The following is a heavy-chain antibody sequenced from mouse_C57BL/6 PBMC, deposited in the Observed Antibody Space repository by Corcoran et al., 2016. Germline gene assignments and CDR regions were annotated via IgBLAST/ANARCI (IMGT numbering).Heavy chain of an antibody. CDR3: ARRFHYYGRIHWYFDG. CDR1: GFSLSTSGMG. D-gene: IGHD1-1*01. J-gene: IGHJ1*03. Sequence: QVTLKESGPGILQSSQTLSLTCSFSGFSLSTSGMGVSWIRQPSGKGLEWLAHIYWDDDKRYNPSLKSRLTISKDTSRNQVFLKITSVDTADKATYYGARRFHYYGRIHWYFDGWGTGTMVIVS. V-gene: IGHV8-12*01. CDR2: IYWDDDK.